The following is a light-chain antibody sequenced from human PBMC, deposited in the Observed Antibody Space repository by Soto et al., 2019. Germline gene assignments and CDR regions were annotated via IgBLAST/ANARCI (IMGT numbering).Light chain of an antibody. J-gene: IGKJ4*01. CDR2: DAS. V-gene: IGKV3-11*01. Sequence: IVLTQSPGTLSLSPWERATLSCMAGQSVTTQLAWYQQKPVQAPRLIIHDASNRATGIPARFSGSGSGTDFTLTISSLEPEDFAVYYCQQRSNWPPRCTFGGGTKV. CDR3: QQRSNWPPRCT. CDR1: QSVTTQ.